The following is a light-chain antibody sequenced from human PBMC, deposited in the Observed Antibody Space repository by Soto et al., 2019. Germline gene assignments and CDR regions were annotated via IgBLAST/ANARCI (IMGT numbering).Light chain of an antibody. J-gene: IGKJ4*01. CDR1: QGISNW. CDR3: QQTNTFFPLS. Sequence: DIQMTQSPSSVSASVGDRVTITCRASQGISNWLAWYQQQPGKAPKLLIYSASTLQSRVPSRFSGGGAGTHFTLIISSLQPEDVATYYCQQTNTFFPLSFGGGTKVEIK. V-gene: IGKV1-12*01. CDR2: SAS.